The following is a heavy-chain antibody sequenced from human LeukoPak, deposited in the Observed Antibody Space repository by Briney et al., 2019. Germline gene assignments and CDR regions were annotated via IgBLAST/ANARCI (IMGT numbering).Heavy chain of an antibody. Sequence: GGSLRLSCAASGFTFSSYEMNWVRQAPGKGLEWVAVIWYDGSNKYYADSVKGRFTISRDNSKNTLYLQMNSLRAEDTAVYYCARAAIPGNWFDPWGQGTLVTVSS. V-gene: IGHV3-33*08. J-gene: IGHJ5*02. CDR1: GFTFSSYE. CDR2: IWYDGSNK. CDR3: ARAAIPGNWFDP. D-gene: IGHD6-25*01.